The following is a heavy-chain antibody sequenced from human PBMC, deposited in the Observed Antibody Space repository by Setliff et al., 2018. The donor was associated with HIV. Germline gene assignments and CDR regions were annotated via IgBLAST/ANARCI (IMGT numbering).Heavy chain of an antibody. CDR3: ARTRSGGSSVYYYYYMDV. J-gene: IGHJ6*03. Sequence: EASVKVSCKASGHTSTSYDINWVRQATGQGLEWMGWMNPDSGNTGSAQNFQGRLTITWNTSISTAYMELGSLGFDDTAVYFCARTRSGGSSVYYYYYMDVWGQGTAVTVSS. CDR1: GHTSTSYD. CDR2: MNPDSGNT. D-gene: IGHD2-15*01. V-gene: IGHV1-8*01.